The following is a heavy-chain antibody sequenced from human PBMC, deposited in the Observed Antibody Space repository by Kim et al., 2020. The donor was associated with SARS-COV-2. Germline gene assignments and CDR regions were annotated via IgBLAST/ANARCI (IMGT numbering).Heavy chain of an antibody. CDR2: IYYSGST. CDR3: ARDAGLEQLDTGNYYYYGMDV. Sequence: SETLYLTCTVSGGSISSYYWSWIRQPPGKGLEWIGYIYYSGSTNYNPSLKSRVTISVDTSKNQFSLKLSSVTAADTAVYYCARDAGLEQLDTGNYYYYGMDVWGQGTTVTVSS. D-gene: IGHD6-13*01. V-gene: IGHV4-59*01. J-gene: IGHJ6*02. CDR1: GGSISSYY.